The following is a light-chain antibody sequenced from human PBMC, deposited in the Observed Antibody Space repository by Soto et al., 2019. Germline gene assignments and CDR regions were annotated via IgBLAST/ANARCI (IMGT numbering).Light chain of an antibody. J-gene: IGKJ2*01. CDR1: ESVNNNL. Sequence: FVLTQSPVTLSLSPGERATLSCRASESVNNNLLAWYQQKPGQAPRLLIYHASTRVPGIPDRLTGTGFGTDFTLTISRLEPEDFAVYFCQQYGTSPPYTFGQGTKLEI. CDR2: HAS. CDR3: QQYGTSPPYT. V-gene: IGKV3-20*01.